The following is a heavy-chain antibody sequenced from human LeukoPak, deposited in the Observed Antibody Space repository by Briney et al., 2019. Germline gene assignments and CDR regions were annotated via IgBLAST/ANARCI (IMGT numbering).Heavy chain of an antibody. V-gene: IGHV3-15*01. D-gene: IGHD3-3*01. CDR2: IKSKTDGGTT. CDR3: AKHSQYYDFWSSYYEY. J-gene: IGHJ4*02. CDR1: GFTFSNAW. Sequence: GGSLRLSCAASGFTFSNAWMSWVRQAPGKGLEWVGRIKSKTDGGTTDCAAPVKGRFTISRDDSKNTLYLQMNSLKTEDTAVYYCAKHSQYYDFWSSYYEYWGQGTLVTVSS.